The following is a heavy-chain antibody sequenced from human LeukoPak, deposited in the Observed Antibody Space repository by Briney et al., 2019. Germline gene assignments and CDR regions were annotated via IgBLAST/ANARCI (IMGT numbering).Heavy chain of an antibody. D-gene: IGHD3-9*01. V-gene: IGHV4-59*01. J-gene: IGHJ4*02. CDR2: IYYSGST. Sequence: SETLSLTCTASGFSISSYYWSWIRQPPGKGLEWVGYIYYSGSTNYNPSLKSRVTISVDTSKNQFSLKLSSVTAADTAVYYCARVWEDYDILTGLKYYFDYWGQGTLVTVSS. CDR1: GFSISSYY. CDR3: ARVWEDYDILTGLKYYFDY.